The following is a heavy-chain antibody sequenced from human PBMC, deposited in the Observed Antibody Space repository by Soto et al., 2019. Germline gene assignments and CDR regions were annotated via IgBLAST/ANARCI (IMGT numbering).Heavy chain of an antibody. D-gene: IGHD5-12*01. Sequence: GGSLRLSCAASGFTFSSYAMSWVRQAPGKGLEWVSVISGSGGSTHYADSVKGRFTISRDTAKNSLFLQMNSLRDEDTAVYYCAREGYPFDYWGQGTLVTVSS. J-gene: IGHJ4*02. CDR2: ISGSGGST. V-gene: IGHV3-23*01. CDR3: AREGYPFDY. CDR1: GFTFSSYA.